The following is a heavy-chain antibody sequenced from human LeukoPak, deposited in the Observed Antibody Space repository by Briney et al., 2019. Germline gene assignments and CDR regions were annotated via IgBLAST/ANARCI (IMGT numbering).Heavy chain of an antibody. CDR2: MNPNSGNT. CDR3: ASWSTWIQL. V-gene: IGHV1-8*01. J-gene: IGHJ4*02. D-gene: IGHD5-18*01. CDR1: GYTFTSYD. Sequence: ASVKVSCKASGYTFTSYDINWVRQATGQGIEWMGWMNPNSGNTGHAQKFQGRVTRTRNTSISTAYMELSSLRSEDTAVYYCASWSTWIQLWGQGTLVTASS.